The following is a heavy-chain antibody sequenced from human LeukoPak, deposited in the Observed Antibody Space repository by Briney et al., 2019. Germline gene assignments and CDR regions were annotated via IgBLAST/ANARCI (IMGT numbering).Heavy chain of an antibody. J-gene: IGHJ6*03. D-gene: IGHD2-2*03. V-gene: IGHV3-30*02. CDR3: AKGDGYCSSTSCSSYYYMDV. Sequence: GGSLRLSCAASGFTFSSYGMHWVRQAPGKGLEGVAFIRYDGSNKYYADSVKGRFTISRDNSKNTLYLQMNSLRAEDTAVYYCAKGDGYCSSTSCSSYYYMDVWGKGTTVTVSS. CDR2: IRYDGSNK. CDR1: GFTFSSYG.